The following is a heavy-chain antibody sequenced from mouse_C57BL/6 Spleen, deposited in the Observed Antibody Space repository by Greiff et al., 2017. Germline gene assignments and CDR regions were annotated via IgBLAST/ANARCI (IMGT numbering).Heavy chain of an antibody. CDR3: AKQGDEVFAY. J-gene: IGHJ3*01. CDR1: GSSLTSTG. Sequence: VHLVGSGPGLVAPSQSLFITCPVPGSSLTSTGVAGCRQPPGKGLGWLGVIWGGGSTNYNSALMSRLSISKYNSKSQVFLKMSSLQTDDTARYYCAKQGDEVFAYWGQGTLVTVSA. CDR2: IWGGGST. V-gene: IGHV2-9*01. D-gene: IGHD3-3*01.